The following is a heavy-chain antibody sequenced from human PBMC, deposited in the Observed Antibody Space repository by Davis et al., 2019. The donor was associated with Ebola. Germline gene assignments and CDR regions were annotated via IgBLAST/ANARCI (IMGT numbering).Heavy chain of an antibody. D-gene: IGHD6-13*01. J-gene: IGHJ6*02. CDR1: GFTFSSYS. CDR2: ISSSSSTI. CDR3: ASLSSWYRGGYYYYGMDV. Sequence: GGSLRLSCAASGFTFSSYSMNWVRQAPGKGLEWVSYISSSSSTIYYADSVKGRFTISRDNAKNSLYLQMNSLRDEDTAVYYCASLSSWYRGGYYYYGMDVWGQGTTVTVS. V-gene: IGHV3-48*02.